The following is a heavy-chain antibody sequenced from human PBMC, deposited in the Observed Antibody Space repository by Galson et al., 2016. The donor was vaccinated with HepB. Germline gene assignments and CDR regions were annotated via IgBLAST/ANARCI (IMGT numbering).Heavy chain of an antibody. CDR3: ARGGYDFWSGYAPSTDWFDP. J-gene: IGHJ5*02. Sequence: SLRLSCAASGFSFSDYYMAWIRQAPGKGLEWVSSISSSSTYIYYADSVKGRFTISRDNAKNSLYLQMNSLRAEDTAVYYCARGGYDFWSGYAPSTDWFDPWGQGTLVTVSS. CDR1: GFSFSDYY. D-gene: IGHD3-3*01. CDR2: ISSSSTYI. V-gene: IGHV3-11*06.